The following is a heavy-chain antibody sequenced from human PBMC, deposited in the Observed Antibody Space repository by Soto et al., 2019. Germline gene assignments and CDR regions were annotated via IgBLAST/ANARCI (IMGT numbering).Heavy chain of an antibody. CDR1: GFTFGYHA. V-gene: IGHV3-23*01. Sequence: GGSRRLSWAASGFTFGYHAMSLVRQAPGKGLELVSVISVSGGITYYEDSVKGRFTISRDNAKNTLYLQMNSLRAEDTAVYYCAKGLLIMVRKVIIPPQYYYGMDVWGQGTTVTVSS. CDR2: ISVSGGIT. J-gene: IGHJ6*02. D-gene: IGHD3-10*01. CDR3: AKGLLIMVRKVIIPPQYYYGMDV.